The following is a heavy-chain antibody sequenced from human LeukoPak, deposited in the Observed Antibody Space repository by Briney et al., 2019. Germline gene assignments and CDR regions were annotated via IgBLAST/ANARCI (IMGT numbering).Heavy chain of an antibody. V-gene: IGHV3-21*01. CDR3: AHYGDNRAPFDY. CDR1: GFTFSSYS. CDR2: ISSSSSYI. Sequence: GGSLRLSCAASGFTFSSYSMNWVRQAPGKGLEWVSSISSSSSYIYYADSVKGRFTISRDNAKNSLYLQMNSLRAEDTAVYYCAHYGDNRAPFDYWGQGTLVTVSS. J-gene: IGHJ4*02. D-gene: IGHD4-17*01.